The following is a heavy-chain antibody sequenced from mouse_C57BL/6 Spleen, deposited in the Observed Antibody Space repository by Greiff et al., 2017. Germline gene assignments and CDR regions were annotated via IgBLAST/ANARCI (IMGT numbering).Heavy chain of an antibody. V-gene: IGHV14-3*01. CDR2: IDPANGNT. J-gene: IGHJ2*01. CDR1: GFNIKNTY. Sequence: EVKLVESVAELVRPGASVKLSCTASGFNIKNTYMHWVKQRPEQGLEWIGRIDPANGNTKYAPKFQGKATITADTSSNTAYLQLSSLTSEDTAIYYYARNYDYDDGVDYWGQGTTLTVSS. CDR3: ARNYDYDDGVDY. D-gene: IGHD2-4*01.